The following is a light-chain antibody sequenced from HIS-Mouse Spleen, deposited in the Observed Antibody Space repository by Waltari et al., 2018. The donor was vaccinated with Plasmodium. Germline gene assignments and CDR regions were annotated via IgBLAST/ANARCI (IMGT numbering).Light chain of an antibody. J-gene: IGKJ4*01. Sequence: DIQLTQSPSFLSASVGDRVTITCRASQGISSYLAWYQQKPGKAPKLLIYAAYTLQSGVPSSVSGSGSGTEFTLTISSLQPEDFATYYCQQLNSYPLTFGGGTKVEIK. V-gene: IGKV1-9*01. CDR2: AAY. CDR1: QGISSY. CDR3: QQLNSYPLT.